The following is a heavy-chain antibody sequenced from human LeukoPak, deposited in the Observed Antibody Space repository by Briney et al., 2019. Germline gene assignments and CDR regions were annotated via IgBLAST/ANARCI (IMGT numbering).Heavy chain of an antibody. CDR1: GFTFSSNW. J-gene: IGHJ4*02. D-gene: IGHD2-21*02. Sequence: PGGSLRLSCAASGFTFSSNWMYWVRQTPGKGLVWVSAISDSGDSTYYADPVKGRFTISRDSSKNTVSLQMSSLRAEDTAVYYCAKSLRYRYGDCLEDWGQGTLVTVSS. CDR3: AKSLRYRYGDCLED. CDR2: ISDSGDST. V-gene: IGHV3-23*01.